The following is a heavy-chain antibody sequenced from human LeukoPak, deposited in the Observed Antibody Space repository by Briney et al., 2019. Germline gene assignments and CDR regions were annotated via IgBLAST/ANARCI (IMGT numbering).Heavy chain of an antibody. V-gene: IGHV4-39*07. J-gene: IGHJ3*02. CDR1: GGSISSSSYY. CDR3: AQRSDCSGGSCYPMGAFDI. CDR2: IYYSGST. Sequence: SSETLSLTCTVSGGSISSSSYYWGWLRQPPGKGLEWIGSIYYSGSTYYNPSLKSRVTISVDTSKNQFSLKLSSVTAADTAVYYCAQRSDCSGGSCYPMGAFDIWGQGTMVTVSS. D-gene: IGHD2-15*01.